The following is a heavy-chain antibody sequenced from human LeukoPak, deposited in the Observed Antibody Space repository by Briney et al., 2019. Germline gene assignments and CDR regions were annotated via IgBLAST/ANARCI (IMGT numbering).Heavy chain of an antibody. D-gene: IGHD6-13*01. J-gene: IGHJ4*02. V-gene: IGHV6-1*01. CDR3: ARGELWDQAAAGTFDY. CDR1: GDSVSSNSAA. CDR2: TYYRSKWYN. Sequence: SQTLSLTCAISGDSVSSNSAAWNWIRQSPSRGLEWLGRTYYRSKWYNDYAVSVKSRITINPDTSKNQFSLQLNSVTPEDTAVYYCARGELWDQAAAGTFDYWGQGTLVTVSS.